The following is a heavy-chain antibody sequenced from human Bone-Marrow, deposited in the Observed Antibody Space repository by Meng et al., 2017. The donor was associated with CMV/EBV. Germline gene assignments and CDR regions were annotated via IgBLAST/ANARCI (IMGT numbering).Heavy chain of an antibody. D-gene: IGHD2-2*01. CDR1: GLTFGDYA. V-gene: IGHV3-49*04. CDR3: SRDPGGSCSSTSCYPND. Sequence: GESLKISCTVSGLTFGDYANYVMSWARQAPGKGLEWVGFIRSKADGGTTEYAASVSGRFTISRDHSRGIAYLQMNSLKTEDTAVYYCSRDPGGSCSSTSCYPNDWGQGTLVTVSS. J-gene: IGHJ4*02. CDR2: IRSKADGGTT.